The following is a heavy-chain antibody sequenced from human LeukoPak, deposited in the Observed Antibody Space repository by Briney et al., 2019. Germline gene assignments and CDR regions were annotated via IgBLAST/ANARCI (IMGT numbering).Heavy chain of an antibody. CDR2: IYYTGTT. V-gene: IGHV4-39*01. CDR1: GGSISSAAYY. J-gene: IGHJ5*02. CDR3: ARRPIAAGNNWFDP. D-gene: IGHD6-13*01. Sequence: SETLSLTCTVSGGSISSAAYYWGWVRQPPGKGLDWIGSIYYTGTTYYSPSLQTRATLSFDTSKNQFSLNLTSVTAADTAVYFCARRPIAAGNNWFDPWGQGTLVTVSS.